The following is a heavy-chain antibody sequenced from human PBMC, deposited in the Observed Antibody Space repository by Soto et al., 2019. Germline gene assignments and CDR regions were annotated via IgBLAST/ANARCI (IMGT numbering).Heavy chain of an antibody. D-gene: IGHD2-21*02. CDR1: GYTFTSDG. CDR2: INAGNGNT. J-gene: IGHJ5*02. V-gene: IGHV1-3*01. CDR3: ARGFRGGDAPWSDP. Sequence: GASVKVACRSSGYTFTSDGMHWVLQAPGQRLEWMGWINAGNGNTKYSQKFQGRVTITRDTSASTAYLELSSLRSEDTAVYYCARGFRGGDAPWSDPWRQGTPVTVSS.